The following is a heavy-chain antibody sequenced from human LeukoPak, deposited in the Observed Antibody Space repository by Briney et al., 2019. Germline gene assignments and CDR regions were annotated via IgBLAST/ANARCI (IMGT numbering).Heavy chain of an antibody. Sequence: GGSLRLSCAASGFTFSSYAMSWVRQAPGKGLEWVSAISGSGGSTYYADSVKGRFTISRDNSKNTLYLQMNSLRAEDTAVYYCAKDLCSGGSCYVADYWSQGTLVTVSS. J-gene: IGHJ4*02. CDR2: ISGSGGST. D-gene: IGHD2-15*01. CDR1: GFTFSSYA. V-gene: IGHV3-23*01. CDR3: AKDLCSGGSCYVADY.